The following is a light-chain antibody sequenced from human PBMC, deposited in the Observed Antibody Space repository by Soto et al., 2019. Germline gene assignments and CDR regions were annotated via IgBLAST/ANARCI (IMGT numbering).Light chain of an antibody. J-gene: IGLJ2*01. CDR2: DVY. Sequence: QSVLTQPASVSGSPGQSITISCTGTSSDVGSYNFVSWYQQHPGKAPKLMIYDVYRRPSGISNRFSGSKSGNTASLTISGLQAEDEADYYCSSYAGGGTFVLFGGGTKGTVL. CDR1: SSDVGSYNF. V-gene: IGLV2-23*02. CDR3: SSYAGGGTFVL.